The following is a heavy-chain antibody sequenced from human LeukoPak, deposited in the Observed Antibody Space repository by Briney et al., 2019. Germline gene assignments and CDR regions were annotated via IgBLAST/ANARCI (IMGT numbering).Heavy chain of an antibody. D-gene: IGHD2-2*01. CDR1: GFTFSSYA. CDR3: ARDPSSTYYYYYYMDV. CDR2: ISYDGSNK. Sequence: PGGSLRLSCAASGFTFSSYAMHWVRQAPGKGLEWVAVISYDGSNKYYADSVKGRFTISRDNSKNTLYLQMNSLRAEDTAVYYCARDPSSTYYYYYYMDVWGKGTTVTVSS. J-gene: IGHJ6*03. V-gene: IGHV3-30-3*01.